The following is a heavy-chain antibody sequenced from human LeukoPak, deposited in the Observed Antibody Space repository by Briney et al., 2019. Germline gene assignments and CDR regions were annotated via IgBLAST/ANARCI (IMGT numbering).Heavy chain of an antibody. D-gene: IGHD3-10*01. Sequence: VASVKVSCKASGYTFTSYGISWVRQAPGQGLEWMGGIIPIFGTANYAQKFQGRVTITADESTSTAYMELSSLRSEDAAVYYCAREPWMVRGVRQPGYFDYWGQGTLVTVSS. CDR3: AREPWMVRGVRQPGYFDY. CDR2: IIPIFGTA. J-gene: IGHJ4*02. V-gene: IGHV1-69*13. CDR1: GYTFTSYG.